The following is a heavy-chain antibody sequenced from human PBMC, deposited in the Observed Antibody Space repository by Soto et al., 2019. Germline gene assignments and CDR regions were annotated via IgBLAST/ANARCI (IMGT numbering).Heavy chain of an antibody. CDR3: AGVARRSIRQQLVRGYYYGMDV. CDR2: IKQDGSQR. D-gene: IGHD6-13*01. V-gene: IGHV3-7*01. J-gene: IGHJ6*02. CDR1: GFTFSSFW. Sequence: GGSLRLSCAASGFTFSSFWMSWVRQAPGKGLEWVANIKQDGSQRYYVDSVKGRFTISRDNAKNSLYLQMNSLTAADTAVYYCAGVARRSIRQQLVRGYYYGMDVWGQGTTVTVSS.